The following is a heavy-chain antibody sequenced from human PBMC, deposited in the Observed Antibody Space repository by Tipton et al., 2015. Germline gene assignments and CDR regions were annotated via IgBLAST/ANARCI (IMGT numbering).Heavy chain of an antibody. CDR1: GGSLSSYY. J-gene: IGHJ4*02. CDR3: ARQHCYSTTCYAEFYYFDY. CDR2: IYYSGST. D-gene: IGHD2-2*01. V-gene: IGHV4-39*01. Sequence: TLSLTCAVYGGSLSSYYWGWIRQSPGKGLEWIGSIYYSGSTYHNPSLKSRVSIFVDTSKNQFSLKLGSVTAADTAVYYCARQHCYSTTCYAEFYYFDYWGQGSLVTVSS.